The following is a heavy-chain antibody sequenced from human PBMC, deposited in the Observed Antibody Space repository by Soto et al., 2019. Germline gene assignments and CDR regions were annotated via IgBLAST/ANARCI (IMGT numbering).Heavy chain of an antibody. CDR1: GYTITRHW. Sequence: ASVKVSCKASGYTITRHWMHWVRQAPGQGLEWMAVINPSGDSTIYAQKFQGRVTVTRDTSTSTVYMELSSLRSEDTAVYYCARDNSYGNSGAKGWYFDLSGRGTMVTV. V-gene: IGHV1-46*01. D-gene: IGHD6-19*01. CDR3: ARDNSYGNSGAKGWYFDL. J-gene: IGHJ2*01. CDR2: INPSGDST.